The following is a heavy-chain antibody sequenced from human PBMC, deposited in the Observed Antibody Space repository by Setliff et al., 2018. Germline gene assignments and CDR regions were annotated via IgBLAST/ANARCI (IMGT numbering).Heavy chain of an antibody. Sequence: SVKVSCKASGGTFSSYAISWARQAPGQGLEWMGGIIPILGIANYAQKFQGRVTITADKSTSTAYMELSSLRSEDTAVYYCARVYYGSGSYLGAFDIWGQGTMVTVSS. D-gene: IGHD3-10*01. CDR2: IIPILGIA. CDR3: ARVYYGSGSYLGAFDI. CDR1: GGTFSSYA. J-gene: IGHJ3*02. V-gene: IGHV1-69*10.